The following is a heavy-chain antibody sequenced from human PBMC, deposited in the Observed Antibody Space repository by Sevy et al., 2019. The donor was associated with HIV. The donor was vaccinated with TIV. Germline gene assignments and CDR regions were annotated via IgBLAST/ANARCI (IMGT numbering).Heavy chain of an antibody. Sequence: GGYLRLSCAASGFTFSSYPMHWVRQAPGKGLEWVSFISFDGTDKYYADSVKGRFTITRDNSKNTLFLQMNSLRAEDTVFYYCVRETTMVPRGAFDFWGQGTTVTVSS. D-gene: IGHD3-10*01. CDR3: VRETTMVPRGAFDF. CDR2: ISFDGTDK. J-gene: IGHJ3*01. V-gene: IGHV3-30-3*01. CDR1: GFTFSSYP.